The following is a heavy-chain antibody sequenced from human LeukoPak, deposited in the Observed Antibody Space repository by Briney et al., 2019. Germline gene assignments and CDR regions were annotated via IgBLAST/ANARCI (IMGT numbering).Heavy chain of an antibody. J-gene: IGHJ4*02. CDR3: ARGIWSATRVDYYLDN. D-gene: IGHD5-24*01. Sequence: APVKVSCKASGYTFSGYAIHWVRQAPGQRFEWMGRINAGNGHTKYSQNFQGRVTITRDSSANIVYMELSSLTSEDTAVYYCARGIWSATRVDYYLDNWGQGTLVTVSS. CDR1: GYTFSGYA. CDR2: INAGNGHT. V-gene: IGHV1-3*01.